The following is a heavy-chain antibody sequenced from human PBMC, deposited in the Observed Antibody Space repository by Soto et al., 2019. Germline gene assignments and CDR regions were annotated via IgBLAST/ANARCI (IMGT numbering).Heavy chain of an antibody. D-gene: IGHD2-21*01. V-gene: IGHV3-15*07. CDR1: GFIFSHAW. Sequence: EVQLVESGGDLVKPGGSLRLSCAASGFIFSHAWFHWVRQPPGKGLELVGRVKNNGGATDYAASVKGRFTISRDDSKDTVYLQMSSLITEDTAIYYCAADLGPAYDSNTWFDPWGQGTLVTVSS. CDR2: VKNNGGAT. J-gene: IGHJ5*02. CDR3: AADLGPAYDSNTWFDP.